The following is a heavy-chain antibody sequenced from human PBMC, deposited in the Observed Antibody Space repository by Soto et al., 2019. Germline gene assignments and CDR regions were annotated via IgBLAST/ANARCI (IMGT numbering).Heavy chain of an antibody. CDR1: GGSISSYY. Sequence: TSETLSLTCTVSGGSISSYYWSWIRQPPGKGLEWIGYIYYSGSTNYNPSLKSRVTISVDTSKNQFSLKLSSVTAADTAVYYCARVYCISTSCYGYDAFDIWGQGTMVTVSS. V-gene: IGHV4-59*01. CDR3: ARVYCISTSCYGYDAFDI. J-gene: IGHJ3*02. CDR2: IYYSGST. D-gene: IGHD2-2*01.